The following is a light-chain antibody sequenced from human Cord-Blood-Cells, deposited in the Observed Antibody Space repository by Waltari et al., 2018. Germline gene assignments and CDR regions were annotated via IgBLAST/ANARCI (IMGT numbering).Light chain of an antibody. CDR1: SSNIGSNT. CDR3: AAWDDSLNGYV. Sequence: QSVLTQPPSASGPPGQRVTISCSGSSSNIGSNTVNWYQQRPGTAPTPLIASHHQRPSGVLGRFYGSKSGTSASLAISGLQSEEEADYYCAAWDDSLNGYVFGTGTKVTVL. V-gene: IGLV1-44*01. CDR2: SHH. J-gene: IGLJ1*01.